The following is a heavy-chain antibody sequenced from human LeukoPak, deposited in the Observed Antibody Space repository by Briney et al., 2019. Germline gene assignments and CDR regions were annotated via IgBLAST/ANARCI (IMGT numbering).Heavy chain of an antibody. V-gene: IGHV4-39*01. CDR2: IYYSGST. D-gene: IGHD6-13*01. J-gene: IGHJ4*02. CDR1: GGSISSSSYY. Sequence: SETLSLTCTVSGGSISSSSYYWGWIRQPPGKGLEWIGSIYYSGSTYYTPSLKSRVTISVDTSKNQFSLKLSSVTAADTAVYYCARGSSSWYRWGQGTLVTVSS. CDR3: ARGSSSWYR.